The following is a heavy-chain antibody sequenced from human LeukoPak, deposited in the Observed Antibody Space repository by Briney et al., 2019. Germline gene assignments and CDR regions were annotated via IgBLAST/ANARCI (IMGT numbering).Heavy chain of an antibody. Sequence: SETLSLTCTFSGGSISSGYHWGWIRQPPGKGLEWIGSIYHSGSTYYNPSLKSRVTISVDTSKNQFSLKLRSVTAADTAVYYCARVVQSTDSSGFYLPEYFQHWGQGTLVTVSS. CDR1: GGSISSGYH. V-gene: IGHV4-38-2*02. CDR3: ARVVQSTDSSGFYLPEYFQH. CDR2: IYHSGST. J-gene: IGHJ1*01. D-gene: IGHD3-22*01.